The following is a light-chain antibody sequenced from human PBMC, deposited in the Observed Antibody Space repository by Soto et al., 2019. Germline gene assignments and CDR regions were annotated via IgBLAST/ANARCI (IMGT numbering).Light chain of an antibody. CDR1: QSVLYSSNNKNY. CDR3: QQYYSTPPYT. CDR2: WAS. V-gene: IGKV4-1*01. Sequence: DIVMTQSPDSLAVSLGERATINCKSSQSVLYSSNNKNYFAWYQQKPGQPPKLLIYWASTRESGVPDRFSGSGYGTDFTLTIRSLQAEDVAVYYCQQYYSTPPYTFGQGTKLEIK. J-gene: IGKJ2*01.